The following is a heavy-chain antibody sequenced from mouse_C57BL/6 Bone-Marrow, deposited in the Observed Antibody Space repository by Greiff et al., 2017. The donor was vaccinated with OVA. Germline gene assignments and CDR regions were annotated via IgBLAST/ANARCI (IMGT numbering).Heavy chain of an antibody. J-gene: IGHJ2*01. V-gene: IGHV1-53*01. CDR3: ARSDYDYANFDY. D-gene: IGHD2-4*01. Sequence: QVQLQQPGPELVKPGASVKLSCKASGYTFTSYWMHWVKQRPGQGLEWIGNINPSNGGTNYNEKFKSKATLTVDKSYSTAYMQLSSLTSEDSAVYYCARSDYDYANFDYWGQGTTLTVSS. CDR1: GYTFTSYW. CDR2: INPSNGGT.